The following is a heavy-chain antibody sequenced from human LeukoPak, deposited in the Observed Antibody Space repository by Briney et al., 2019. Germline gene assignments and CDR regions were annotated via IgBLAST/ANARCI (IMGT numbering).Heavy chain of an antibody. CDR1: GYTFTSYG. CDR3: ARRGRSSSSFDP. CDR2: INPNSGGT. J-gene: IGHJ5*02. Sequence: ASVKVSCKASGYTFTSYGISWVRQAPGQGLEWMGWINPNSGGTNYAQKFQGRVTVTRDTSISTAYMELSRLRSDDTAVYYCARRGRSSSSFDPWGQGTLVTVSS. D-gene: IGHD6-6*01. V-gene: IGHV1-2*02.